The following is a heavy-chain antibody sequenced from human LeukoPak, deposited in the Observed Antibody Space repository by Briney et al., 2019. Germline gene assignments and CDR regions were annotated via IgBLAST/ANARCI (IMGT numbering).Heavy chain of an antibody. D-gene: IGHD4-17*01. CDR3: ARVVTTVTKWFDP. J-gene: IGHJ5*02. CDR1: GYSFTGYY. V-gene: IGHV1-2*02. CDR2: INPNSGGT. Sequence: ASVKVSCKASGYSFTGYYIHWVRQAPGQGLEWMGWINPNSGGTDYAQMFQGRVTMTRDTSITTAYMELSRLRSDDTAVYYCARVVTTVTKWFDPWGQGTLVTVSS.